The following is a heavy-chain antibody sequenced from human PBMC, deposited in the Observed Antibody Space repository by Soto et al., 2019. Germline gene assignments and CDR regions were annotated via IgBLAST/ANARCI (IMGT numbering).Heavy chain of an antibody. Sequence: EVQLLESGGGLVQPGGSLRLSCAASGFTFSSYAMSWVRQAPGKGLDWVSAISGSGGSTYYADSVKGRFTISRDNSKNTLYLQMNSLRAEDTAVYYCAKDGDYDYVWGSYRDGNYFDYWGQGTLVTVSS. J-gene: IGHJ4*02. CDR1: GFTFSSYA. CDR3: AKDGDYDYVWGSYRDGNYFDY. CDR2: ISGSGGST. V-gene: IGHV3-23*01. D-gene: IGHD3-16*02.